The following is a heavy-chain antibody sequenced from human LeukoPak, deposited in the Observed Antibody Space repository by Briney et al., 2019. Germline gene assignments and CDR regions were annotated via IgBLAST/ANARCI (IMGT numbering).Heavy chain of an antibody. D-gene: IGHD4-17*01. V-gene: IGHV3-23*01. CDR2: ISSSGGSS. J-gene: IGHJ4*02. CDR3: AESPMTRVTTGGFDF. Sequence: PGGAVRLSCAASGFTFKSYAMSWVRRAPGKGLEWVSNISSSGGSSYYVDSVKGRFTISRDNSKNTLYLQMNSLRAEDTAVYYCAESPMTRVTTGGFDFWGQGTLVTVSS. CDR1: GFTFKSYA.